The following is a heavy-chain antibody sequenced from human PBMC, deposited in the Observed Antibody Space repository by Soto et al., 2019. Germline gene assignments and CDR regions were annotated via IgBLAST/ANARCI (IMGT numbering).Heavy chain of an antibody. CDR2: ISQSGSM. J-gene: IGHJ4*02. Sequence: QVQLQQWGAGLLKPSETLSLTCAVYGQSFSGHTWSWIRQSPGKGLEWIGVISQSGSMYYNPSLKTRVTISADTSKNQFSLTLNAVTAADTGVFYCARGSGIAVIPGELEDVHYDYWGQGTLVSVSS. CDR1: GQSFSGHT. V-gene: IGHV4-34*01. CDR3: ARGSGIAVIPGELEDVHYDY. D-gene: IGHD2-2*01.